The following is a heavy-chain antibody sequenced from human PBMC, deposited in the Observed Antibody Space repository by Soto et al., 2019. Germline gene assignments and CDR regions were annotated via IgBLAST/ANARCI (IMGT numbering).Heavy chain of an antibody. CDR2: IIPIFGTA. D-gene: IGHD3-16*01. CDR3: ARAPLKPPFVRYNWFDP. J-gene: IGHJ5*02. V-gene: IGHV1-69*12. Sequence: QVQLVQSGAEVKKPGSSVKVSCKASGGPFSSYAISWVRQAPGQGLEWMGGIIPIFGTANYAQKFQGRVTITADESTSTAYMELSSLRSEDTAVYYCARAPLKPPFVRYNWFDPWGQVTLVTVSA. CDR1: GGPFSSYA.